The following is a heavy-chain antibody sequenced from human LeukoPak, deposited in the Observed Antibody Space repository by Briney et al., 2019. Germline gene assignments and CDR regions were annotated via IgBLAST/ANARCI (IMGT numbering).Heavy chain of an antibody. D-gene: IGHD2-2*01. CDR3: ARALPAAIDGDAFDI. CDR2: ISSSSSTI. Sequence: GGPLRLSCAAFGFTFSSDSMNCVRHAPGRGLEWDSYISSSSSTIYYADSVKGRFTISRDNAKNSLYLQMNSLRAEDTAVYYCARALPAAIDGDAFDIWGQGTMVTVSS. J-gene: IGHJ3*02. V-gene: IGHV3-48*04. CDR1: GFTFSSDS.